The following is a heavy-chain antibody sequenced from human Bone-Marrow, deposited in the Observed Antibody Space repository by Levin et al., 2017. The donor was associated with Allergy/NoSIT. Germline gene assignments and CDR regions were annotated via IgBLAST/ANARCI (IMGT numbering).Heavy chain of an antibody. CDR2: LSYDGSNE. J-gene: IGHJ4*02. Sequence: GESLKISCAASGFIFSSYVMIWVRQPPGKGLEWVALLSYDGSNEFYANSVKGRFTISRDTSKNTLYLQMNSLRAEDTAVYYCARDAPPGSSGSSVHFDNWGQGTLVTVSS. CDR3: ARDAPPGSSGSSVHFDN. D-gene: IGHD3-22*01. V-gene: IGHV3-30-3*01. CDR1: GFIFSSYV.